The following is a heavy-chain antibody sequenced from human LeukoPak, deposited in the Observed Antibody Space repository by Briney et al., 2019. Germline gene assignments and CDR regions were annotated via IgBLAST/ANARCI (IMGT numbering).Heavy chain of an antibody. V-gene: IGHV3-20*04. Sequence: GGSLRLSCAASGFTFSSYAMHWVRQAPGKGLEWVSGINWNGGSTGYADSVKGRFTISRDNAKNSLYLQMNSLRAEDTALYYCARVVVRGVIGSFDYWGQGTLVTVSS. CDR2: INWNGGST. CDR3: ARVVVRGVIGSFDY. CDR1: GFTFSSYA. D-gene: IGHD3-10*01. J-gene: IGHJ4*02.